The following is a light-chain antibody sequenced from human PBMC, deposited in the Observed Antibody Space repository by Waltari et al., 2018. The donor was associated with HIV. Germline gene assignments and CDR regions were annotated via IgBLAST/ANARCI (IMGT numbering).Light chain of an antibody. Sequence: QSVLTQPPSASGTPGQRVTISCSGSSSNIGSNYVYWYQQLPGTAPKLLIYRNNQRPSGVPARFSGSKSGTSASLAIIGLRSEDEADYYCAVWGDSLNSYVFGTGTEVTVL. CDR1: SSNIGSNY. CDR2: RNN. V-gene: IGLV1-47*01. CDR3: AVWGDSLNSYV. J-gene: IGLJ1*01.